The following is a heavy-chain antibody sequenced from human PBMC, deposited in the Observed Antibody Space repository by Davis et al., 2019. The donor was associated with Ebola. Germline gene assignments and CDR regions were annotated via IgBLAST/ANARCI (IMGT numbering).Heavy chain of an antibody. D-gene: IGHD3-10*01. CDR3: AKELLWFGELPTNWFDP. Sequence: PGGSLRLSCTDSVITFSSYAMTWVRQAPGKGLEWVSAISGSGGSTYYADSVKGRFTISRDNSKNTLYLQMNSLRAEDTAVYYCAKELLWFGELPTNWFDPWGQGTLVTVSS. V-gene: IGHV3-23*01. J-gene: IGHJ5*02. CDR1: VITFSSYA. CDR2: ISGSGGST.